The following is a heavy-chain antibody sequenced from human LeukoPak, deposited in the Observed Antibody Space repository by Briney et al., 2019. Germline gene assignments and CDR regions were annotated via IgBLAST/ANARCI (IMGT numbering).Heavy chain of an antibody. V-gene: IGHV3-15*01. CDR1: GFTFSNAW. J-gene: IGHJ4*02. CDR3: TTDFGTYYYDSSGYY. Sequence: GGSLRLSCAASGFTFSNAWMSWVRQAPGKGLEWVGRIKSKTDGGTTDYAAPVKGRFTISRDDSKNTLYLQMNSLKTEDTAVYYCTTDFGTYYYDSSGYYWGQGTLVTVSS. D-gene: IGHD3-22*01. CDR2: IKSKTDGGTT.